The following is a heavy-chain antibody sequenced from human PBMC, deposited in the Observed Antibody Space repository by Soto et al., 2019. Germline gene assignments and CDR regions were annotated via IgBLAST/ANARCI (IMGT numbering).Heavy chain of an antibody. CDR1: GGSISSGGYY. CDR3: ARGNYGSGSYFFDY. V-gene: IGHV4-31*03. D-gene: IGHD3-10*01. J-gene: IGHJ4*02. CDR2: IYYSGST. Sequence: PSETLSLTCTVSGGSISSGGYYWSWIRQHPGKGLEWIGYIYYSGSTYHNPSLKSRVTISVDTSKNQFSLKLSSVTAADTAVYYCARGNYGSGSYFFDYWGQGTLVTVSS.